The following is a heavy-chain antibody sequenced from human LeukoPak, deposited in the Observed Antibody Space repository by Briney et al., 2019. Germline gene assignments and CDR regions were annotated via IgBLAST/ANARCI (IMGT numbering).Heavy chain of an antibody. CDR1: GGSISSSFYY. CDR3: ARGRLYVTGEQPHHFDH. V-gene: IGHV4-39*01. Sequence: SETLSLTCTVSGGSISSSFYYWGWIRQPPGKGLEWIGSIYHSGSTYYNPSLKSRVTISVDTSRNQFSLNLSSVTAADTAVYYCARGRLYVTGEQPHHFDHRGQGTLVTVSS. J-gene: IGHJ4*02. D-gene: IGHD7-27*01. CDR2: IYHSGST.